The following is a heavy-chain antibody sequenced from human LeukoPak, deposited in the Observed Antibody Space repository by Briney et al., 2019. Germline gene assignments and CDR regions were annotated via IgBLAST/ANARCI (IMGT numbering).Heavy chain of an antibody. CDR3: AKNGDRGAYCSGGTCYPYYYYYMDV. D-gene: IGHD2-15*01. CDR1: GFTFSSYA. CDR2: ISGSGGST. J-gene: IGHJ6*03. Sequence: GGSLRLSCAASGFTFSSYAMSWVRQAPGKGLEWVSAISGSGGSTYYADSVKGRFTISRDNSKNTLYLQMNSLRAEDTAVYYCAKNGDRGAYCSGGTCYPYYYYYMDVWGKGTTVTISS. V-gene: IGHV3-23*01.